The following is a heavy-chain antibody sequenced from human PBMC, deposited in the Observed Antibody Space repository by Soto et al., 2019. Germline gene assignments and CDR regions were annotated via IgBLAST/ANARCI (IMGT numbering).Heavy chain of an antibody. Sequence: VQLVQSGGGVVQPGGSLRLSCTASGFTFSSSAMTWVRQAPGKGLEWVSAISGGDGSPSYADSVKGRFTISRDNSKNTLYLHMNSLRADDTAAYYCAKWHTYNYDSLAFSGFDCWGQGTQVTVSS. D-gene: IGHD3-16*01. J-gene: IGHJ4*02. CDR2: ISGGDGSP. V-gene: IGHV3-23*04. CDR3: AKWHTYNYDSLAFSGFDC. CDR1: GFTFSSSA.